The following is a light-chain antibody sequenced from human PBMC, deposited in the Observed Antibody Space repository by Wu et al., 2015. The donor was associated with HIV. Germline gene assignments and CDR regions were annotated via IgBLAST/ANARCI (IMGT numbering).Light chain of an antibody. V-gene: IGKV3-11*01. J-gene: IGKJ5*01. CDR2: DAS. CDR3: QQRSNWPPTIT. Sequence: EIVLTQSPATLSLSLGERATLSCRASQSVGTYLTWFQQTPGQAPRLLIYDASNRAPGVPARFSGSGSGTDFTLTISSVQPEDFAVYYCQQRSNWPPTITFGQGTRLDNK. CDR1: QSVGTY.